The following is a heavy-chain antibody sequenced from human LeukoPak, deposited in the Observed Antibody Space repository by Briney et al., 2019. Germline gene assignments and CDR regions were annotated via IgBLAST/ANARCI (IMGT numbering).Heavy chain of an antibody. V-gene: IGHV4-4*07. CDR2: IYTSGNT. D-gene: IGHD1-1*01. J-gene: IGHJ4*02. Sequence: SETLSLTCTVSGGSISSYFWSWIRQPAGKGLEWIGRIYTSGNTKYNPSLKSRVTMSVDTSKNQFSLRLNSVTAVDTAVYFCARVTGTTPFDYWGQGTLVTVSS. CDR1: GGSISSYF. CDR3: ARVTGTTPFDY.